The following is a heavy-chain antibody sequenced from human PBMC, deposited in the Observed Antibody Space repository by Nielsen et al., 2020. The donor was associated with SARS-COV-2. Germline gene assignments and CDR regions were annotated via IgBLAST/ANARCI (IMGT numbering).Heavy chain of an antibody. Sequence: GGSLRLSCTTSGFTFGDYTMGWVRQAPGKGLEWVSSIGTTGDKTFYADSVKGRFTISRDNSKNTLYLQLNSLRAEDTAVFYCAKISGSQRHYFDFWGQGALVTVSS. V-gene: IGHV3-23*01. CDR1: GFTFGDYT. CDR2: IGTTGDKT. D-gene: IGHD1-26*01. CDR3: AKISGSQRHYFDF. J-gene: IGHJ4*02.